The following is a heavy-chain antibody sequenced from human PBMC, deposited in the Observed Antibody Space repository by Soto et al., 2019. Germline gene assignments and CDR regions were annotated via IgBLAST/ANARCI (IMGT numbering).Heavy chain of an antibody. V-gene: IGHV1-69*13. CDR2: IIPIFGTA. Sequence: GASVKVSCKASGGTFSSYAISWVRQAPGQGLEWMGGIIPIFGTANYAQKFQGRVTITADESTSTAYMELSSLRSEDTAVYYCAREGRHSSGWLFDYWGQGTLVTVSS. D-gene: IGHD6-19*01. CDR3: AREGRHSSGWLFDY. J-gene: IGHJ4*02. CDR1: GGTFSSYA.